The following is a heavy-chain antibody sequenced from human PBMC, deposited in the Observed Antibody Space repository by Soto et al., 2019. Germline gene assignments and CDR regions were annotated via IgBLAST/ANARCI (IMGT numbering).Heavy chain of an antibody. J-gene: IGHJ4*02. D-gene: IGHD2-21*02. V-gene: IGHV3-23*01. CDR2: VSGSGGGT. Sequence: ESVGGLVQPGGSLTLSCAASGFTFNTYGMTWVRQAPGKGLEWVSTVSGSGGGTYYADSVKGRFTISRVNSKNTMYLQMSNLRAEDTAVYFCARIGPYCGGDCYPDFDFWGLGTPVTVSS. CDR3: ARIGPYCGGDCYPDFDF. CDR1: GFTFNTYG.